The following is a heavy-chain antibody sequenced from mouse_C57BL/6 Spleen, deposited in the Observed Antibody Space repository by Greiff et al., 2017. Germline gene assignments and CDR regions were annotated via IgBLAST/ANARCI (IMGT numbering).Heavy chain of an antibody. CDR2: INPNYGTT. Sequence: EVKVVESGPELVKPGASVKISCKASGYSFTDYNMNWVKQSNGKSLEWIGVINPNYGTTSYNQKFKGKATLTVDQSSSTAYMQLNSLTSEDSAVYYCARSDYGSPWFAYWGQGTLVTVSA. CDR1: GYSFTDYN. D-gene: IGHD1-1*01. CDR3: ARSDYGSPWFAY. J-gene: IGHJ3*01. V-gene: IGHV1-39*01.